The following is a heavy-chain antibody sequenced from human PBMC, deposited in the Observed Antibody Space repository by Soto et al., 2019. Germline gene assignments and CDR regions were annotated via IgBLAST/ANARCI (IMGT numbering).Heavy chain of an antibody. CDR1: GFTFSTYD. CDR3: ARDGGYYGLDV. D-gene: IGHD3-10*01. Sequence: GGSLRLSCAASGFTFSTYDMHWVRQATGKGLEWVSLIGTAGDTYYPDSVKGRFTISRENAKNSVHLQMNSLRAGDTAVYYCARDGGYYGLDVWGQGTTVTVSS. J-gene: IGHJ6*02. V-gene: IGHV3-13*01. CDR2: IGTAGDT.